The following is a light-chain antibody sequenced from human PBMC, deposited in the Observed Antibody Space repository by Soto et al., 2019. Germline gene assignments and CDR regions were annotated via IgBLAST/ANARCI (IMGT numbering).Light chain of an antibody. J-gene: IGLJ2*01. V-gene: IGLV2-23*01. CDR3: CSYAGSSTLI. CDR2: EGS. CDR1: SSDLGSYKF. Sequence: QSVLTQPASVSGSPGQSITISCTGTSSDLGSYKFVSWYQHHPGKAPKLMISEGSKRPSGVSNRFSGSKSGNTASLTISWLQAEDEAEQYCCSYAGSSTLIFGGGTKLTVL.